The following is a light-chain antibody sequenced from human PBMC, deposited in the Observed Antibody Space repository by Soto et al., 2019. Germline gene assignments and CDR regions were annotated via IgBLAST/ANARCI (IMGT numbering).Light chain of an antibody. CDR1: QNISRH. J-gene: IGKJ5*01. CDR3: EQSYSTAIT. Sequence: VQMSQFPSSLTASVGDRVTISCRASQNISRHLHWYQQKPGKAPKLLIYAASSLQSGVSSRFSGSGSGTDFTLIISSLQPEDFASYYCEQSYSTAITFGQGTRLDI. V-gene: IGKV1-39*01. CDR2: AAS.